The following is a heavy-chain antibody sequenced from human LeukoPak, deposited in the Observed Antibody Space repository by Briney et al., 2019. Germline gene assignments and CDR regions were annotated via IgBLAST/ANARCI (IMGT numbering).Heavy chain of an antibody. Sequence: GGSLRLSCAASGFTFSNYWMHWVRQVPGKGLVCVSRINIDGTSTSYADSVKGRFTISRDNAKNALYLQMNSLRAEDTAVYYCARGSSGWYGIDYWGREPWSTSPQ. D-gene: IGHD6-19*01. CDR1: GFTFSNYW. V-gene: IGHV3-74*01. CDR3: ARGSSGWYGIDY. J-gene: IGHJ4*02. CDR2: INIDGTST.